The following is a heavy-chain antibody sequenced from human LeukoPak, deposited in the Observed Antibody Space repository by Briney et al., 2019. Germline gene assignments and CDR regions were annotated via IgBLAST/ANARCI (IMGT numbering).Heavy chain of an antibody. J-gene: IGHJ4*02. D-gene: IGHD3-22*01. CDR1: GGSVSSGNYN. V-gene: IGHV4-61*03. Sequence: TSETLSLTCTVSGGSVSSGNYNWRWNRQGKGKGLEWNGYIYYTGRTNYHPSLHSRVTISVDTSKNHFSLTLSSVTAADTAVYYCARDRDYYDGSGYYFVYLGQGTLVTVSS. CDR3: ARDRDYYDGSGYYFVY. CDR2: IYYTGRT.